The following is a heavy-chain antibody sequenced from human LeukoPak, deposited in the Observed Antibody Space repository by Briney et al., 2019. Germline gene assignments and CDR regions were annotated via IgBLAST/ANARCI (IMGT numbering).Heavy chain of an antibody. J-gene: IGHJ6*03. D-gene: IGHD3-22*01. Sequence: PSETLSLTCTVSGGSISSGSYYWGWIRQPPGKGLEWIGSIYYSGSTYYNPSLKSRVTISVDTSKNQFSLKLSSVTAADTAVYYCARDRAPLYDSSGYYSISYYYMDVWGKGTTVTVSS. CDR2: IYYSGST. V-gene: IGHV4-39*07. CDR1: GGSISSGSYY. CDR3: ARDRAPLYDSSGYYSISYYYMDV.